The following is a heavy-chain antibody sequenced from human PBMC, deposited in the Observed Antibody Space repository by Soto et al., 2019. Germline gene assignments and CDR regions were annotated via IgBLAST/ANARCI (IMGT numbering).Heavy chain of an antibody. CDR2: IYYSGST. D-gene: IGHD1-26*01. J-gene: IGHJ6*02. CDR1: GGSISSSSYY. CDR3: ARVGRVGYYYYYGMDV. V-gene: IGHV4-39*01. Sequence: PSETLSLTCTVSGGSISSSSYYWGWIRQPPGKGLEWIGSIYYSGSTYYNPSLKSRVTISVDTSKNQFSLKLSSVTAADTAVYYCARVGRVGYYYYYGMDVWGQGTTVIVSS.